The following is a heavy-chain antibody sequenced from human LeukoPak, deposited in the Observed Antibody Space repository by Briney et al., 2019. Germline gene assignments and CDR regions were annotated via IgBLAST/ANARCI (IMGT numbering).Heavy chain of an antibody. Sequence: SETLSLTCSVSGGSISSYYWSWIRQPPGRGLEWIGYIYYSGSTNYNPSLKSRVTISVDTSKNQFSLKLSSVTAADTAVYYCAGLSADYGDLLTPRRTPYYYYGMDVWGQGTTVTVSS. J-gene: IGHJ6*02. V-gene: IGHV4-59*08. CDR1: GGSISSYY. CDR2: IYYSGST. CDR3: AGLSADYGDLLTPRRTPYYYYGMDV. D-gene: IGHD4-17*01.